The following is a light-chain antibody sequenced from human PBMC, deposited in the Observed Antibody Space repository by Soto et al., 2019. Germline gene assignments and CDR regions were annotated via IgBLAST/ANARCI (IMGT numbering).Light chain of an antibody. Sequence: DIQMTQSPSSLSASVGDRVTITCRASQSISSYLNWYQQKPGKAPKLLIYAASSLQSGVPSRFSGSGSGTDFTLTISSLQPEDFATYYCQQIYITRTFGQGTKVEIK. J-gene: IGKJ1*01. CDR3: QQIYITRT. V-gene: IGKV1-39*01. CDR2: AAS. CDR1: QSISSY.